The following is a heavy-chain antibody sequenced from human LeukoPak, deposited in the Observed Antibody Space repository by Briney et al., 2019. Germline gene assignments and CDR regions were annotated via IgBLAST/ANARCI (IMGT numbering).Heavy chain of an antibody. J-gene: IGHJ4*02. CDR2: ISTGGTAI. CDR3: ARDNRGLDY. D-gene: IGHD3-16*01. V-gene: IGHV3-11*04. Sequence: PGGSLRLSCAASGFTFSDYYMSWIRQAPGKGLEWVSFISTGGTAIYYADSVKGRFTISRDNAKNSLYLQMNSLRAEDTALYYCARDNRGLDYWGQGTLVTVSS. CDR1: GFTFSDYY.